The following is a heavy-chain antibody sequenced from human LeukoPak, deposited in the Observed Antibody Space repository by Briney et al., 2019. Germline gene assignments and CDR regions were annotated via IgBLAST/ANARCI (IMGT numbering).Heavy chain of an antibody. J-gene: IGHJ4*02. CDR2: ISDTGGRT. D-gene: IGHD3/OR15-3a*01. CDR1: GFTFSSYA. V-gene: IGHV3-23*01. CDR3: AKRGVVIRVILVGFHKAAYYFES. Sequence: PGGSLRLSCAASGFTFSSYAMSWVRQAPGKGLEWVAGISDTGGRTNYADSVKGRFTISRDNPENTLYLQMNSLRAEDTAVYFCAKRGVVIRVILVGFHKAAYYFESWGQGALVTVSS.